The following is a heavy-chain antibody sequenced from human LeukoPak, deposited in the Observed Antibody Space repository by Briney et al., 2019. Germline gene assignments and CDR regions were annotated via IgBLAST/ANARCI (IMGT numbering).Heavy chain of an antibody. CDR2: ISSSSSTI. V-gene: IGHV3-48*01. D-gene: IGHD2-15*01. J-gene: IGHJ3*02. CDR3: AREVAGPAKAFDI. Sequence: GGSLRLSCAASGFTFSSYSMNWVRQAPGKGLEWVSYISSSSSTIYYADSVKGRFTISRDNAKNSLYLQMNSLRAEDTAVYYCAREVAGPAKAFDIWGQGTMVTVSS. CDR1: GFTFSSYS.